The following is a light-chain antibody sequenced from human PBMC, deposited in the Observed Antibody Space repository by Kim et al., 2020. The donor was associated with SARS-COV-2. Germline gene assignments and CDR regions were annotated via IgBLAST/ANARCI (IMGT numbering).Light chain of an antibody. Sequence: LSSSPGDRATLSCRASHSVNNYLAWYQQKPGQPPRLLIYDASNRATGIPARFSGSGSGRDYTLTISSLEPEDSAIYYCQQRSNWLTFGGGTKVEI. CDR2: DAS. CDR3: QQRSNWLT. V-gene: IGKV3-11*02. J-gene: IGKJ4*01. CDR1: HSVNNY.